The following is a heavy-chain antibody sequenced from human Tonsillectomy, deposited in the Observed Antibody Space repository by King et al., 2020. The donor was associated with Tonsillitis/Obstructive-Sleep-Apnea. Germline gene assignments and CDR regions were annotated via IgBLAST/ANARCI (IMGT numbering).Heavy chain of an antibody. Sequence: QLVQSGGGVVQPGRSLRLSCAASGFTFSSYAMHWVRQAPGKGLEWVAVISYDGSIKYYADSVKGRFTISRDNSKNTLYLQMNSLRAEDTAVYYCARALTGVAVRIDYWGQGTLVTVSS. D-gene: IGHD3-3*01. V-gene: IGHV3-30*04. CDR2: ISYDGSIK. CDR1: GFTFSSYA. CDR3: ARALTGVAVRIDY. J-gene: IGHJ4*02.